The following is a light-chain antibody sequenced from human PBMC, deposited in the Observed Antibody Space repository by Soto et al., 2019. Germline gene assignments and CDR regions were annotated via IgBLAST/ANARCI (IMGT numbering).Light chain of an antibody. CDR1: GSSIGTNT. CDR3: AAWDGSLNNEL. J-gene: IGLJ2*01. CDR2: GNN. V-gene: IGLV1-44*01. Sequence: QSVLTQPPSASGTPGQRVTISCSGSGSSIGTNTVNWYRQLPGTAPKLLIYGNNQRPLGVPDRFSGSKSGTSASLAISGLQSEDEAEYYCAAWDGSLNNELFGGGTKVTDL.